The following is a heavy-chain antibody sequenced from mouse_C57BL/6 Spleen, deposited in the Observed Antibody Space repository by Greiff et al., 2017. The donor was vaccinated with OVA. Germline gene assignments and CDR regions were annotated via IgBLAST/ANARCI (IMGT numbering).Heavy chain of an antibody. CDR1: GYTFTDYN. J-gene: IGHJ4*01. V-gene: IGHV1-22*01. D-gene: IGHD4-1*01. Sequence: VHVKQSGPELVKPGASVKMSCKASGYTFTDYNMPWVQQSHGKSLEWIGYINPNNGGTSYNQKFKGNATLTVNKSSSTDYMELRSLTAEDAAVYYCARHYWDWMDYWGQGTSVTVSS. CDR2: INPNNGGT. CDR3: ARHYWDWMDY.